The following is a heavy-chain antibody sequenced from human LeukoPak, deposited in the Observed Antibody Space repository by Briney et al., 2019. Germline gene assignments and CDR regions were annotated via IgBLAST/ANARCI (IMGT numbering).Heavy chain of an antibody. CDR1: GYTFTGYY. CDR2: INPNRGGT. J-gene: IGHJ4*02. Sequence: GASVKVSCKDSGYTFTGYYMHSVRQDPGQGLEWMGWINPNRGGTNYAQKFEGRVTMTRDKSISTAYMELSRLRSDDEAVYYCARATAKDIVVVVAAARLDYWGQGTLVTVSS. D-gene: IGHD2-15*01. CDR3: ARATAKDIVVVVAAARLDY. V-gene: IGHV1-2*02.